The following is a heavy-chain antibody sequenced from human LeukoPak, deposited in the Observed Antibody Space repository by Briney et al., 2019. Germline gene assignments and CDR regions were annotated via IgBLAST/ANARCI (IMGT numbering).Heavy chain of an antibody. CDR1: GGSFSGYY. V-gene: IGHV4-34*01. D-gene: IGHD4-17*01. CDR3: ARMILRKGIDY. J-gene: IGHJ4*02. Sequence: SETLSLTCAVYGGSFSGYYWSWIRQPPGKGLEWIGEINQSGSTNYNPSLKSRVTISVDTSKNQFSLKLSSVTAADTAVYYCARMILRKGIDYWGQGTLVTVSS. CDR2: INQSGST.